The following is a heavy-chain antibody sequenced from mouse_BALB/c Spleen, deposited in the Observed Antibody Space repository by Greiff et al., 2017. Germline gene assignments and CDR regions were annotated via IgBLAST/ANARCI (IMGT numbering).Heavy chain of an antibody. CDR2: ISYDGSN. CDR3: AIYYGNFAD. CDR1: GYSITSGYY. Sequence: ESGPGLVKPSQSLSLTCSVTGYSITSGYYWNWIRQFPGNKLEWMGYISYDGSNNYNPSLKNRISITRDTSKNQFFLKLNSVTTEDTATYYCAIYYGNFADWGQGTLVTVSA. J-gene: IGHJ3*01. D-gene: IGHD2-1*01. V-gene: IGHV3-6*02.